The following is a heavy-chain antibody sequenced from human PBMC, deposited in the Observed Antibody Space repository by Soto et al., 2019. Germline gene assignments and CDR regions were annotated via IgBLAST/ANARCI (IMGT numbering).Heavy chain of an antibody. CDR1: GFTFPNNA. J-gene: IGHJ4*02. CDR2: ISPGGRIK. CDR3: AKRRDGYRFDY. D-gene: IGHD5-12*01. Sequence: GGSLRLSCAASGFTFPNNAMAWVRQAPGKGLEWVSSISPGGRIKFYADSVKGRFTISRDNSKNMVSLQMSSLSADDTAIYYCAKRRDGYRFDYWGQGSLLTV. V-gene: IGHV3-23*01.